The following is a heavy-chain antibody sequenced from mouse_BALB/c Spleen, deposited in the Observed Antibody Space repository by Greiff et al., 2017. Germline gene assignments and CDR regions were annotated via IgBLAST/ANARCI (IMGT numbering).Heavy chain of an antibody. J-gene: IGHJ4*01. CDR3: ARGYGDYDGHVPYAMDY. Sequence: QVQLQQSGPEVVRPGVSVKISCKGSGYTFTDHAMHWVKPSHAKSLEWIGVISTYNGNTNYNQKFKGKATMTVDKSSSTAYMELARLTSEDSAIYYWARGYGDYDGHVPYAMDYWGQGTSVTVSS. CDR2: ISTYNGNT. D-gene: IGHD2-13*01. CDR1: GYTFTDHA. V-gene: IGHV1-67*01.